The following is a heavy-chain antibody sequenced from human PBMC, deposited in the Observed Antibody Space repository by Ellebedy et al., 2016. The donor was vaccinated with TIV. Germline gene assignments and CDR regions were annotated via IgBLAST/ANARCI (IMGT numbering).Heavy chain of an antibody. CDR2: INNDGSST. CDR3: STVEWYRSDY. J-gene: IGHJ4*02. V-gene: IGHV3-74*01. CDR1: GFTFSTYW. Sequence: GESLKISCAASGFTFSTYWMNWVRQAPGKGLVWVARINNDGSSTNYADSVKGRFTISRDSAKNSLYLQMNTLGGEDTAVYYCSTVEWYRSDYWGQGTLVTVSS. D-gene: IGHD3-3*01.